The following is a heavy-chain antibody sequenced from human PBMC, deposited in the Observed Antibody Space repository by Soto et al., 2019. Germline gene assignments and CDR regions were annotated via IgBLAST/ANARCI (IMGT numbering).Heavy chain of an antibody. CDR1: GFTFSDHA. Sequence: EVQLLESGGNLVQPGGSLRVSCAASGFTFSDHAMSWVRQAPGKGLEWVSAISGDGDGTYYAESVKGRFIISRDNSKNTLYLQMNSLRADDTAVYYCAKEAHQQFNWFDPWGQGTLVSVS. J-gene: IGHJ5*02. CDR3: AKEAHQQFNWFDP. V-gene: IGHV3-23*01. D-gene: IGHD2-2*01. CDR2: ISGDGDGT.